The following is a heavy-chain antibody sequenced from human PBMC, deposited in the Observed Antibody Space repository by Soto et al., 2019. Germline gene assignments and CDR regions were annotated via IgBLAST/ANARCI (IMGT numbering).Heavy chain of an antibody. D-gene: IGHD5-12*01. J-gene: IGHJ4*02. Sequence: QVQLVESGGGVVQPGRSLRLSCAASGFTFSSYGMHWVRQAPGKALEWVAVIWYDGSNKYYAYSVKGRFTISRDNSKNTLYLQMHRLRAENTAVFSFARCAGSSAFDLDYWGQGNLVTVSS. CDR2: IWYDGSNK. V-gene: IGHV3-33*01. CDR3: ARCAGSSAFDLDY. CDR1: GFTFSSYG.